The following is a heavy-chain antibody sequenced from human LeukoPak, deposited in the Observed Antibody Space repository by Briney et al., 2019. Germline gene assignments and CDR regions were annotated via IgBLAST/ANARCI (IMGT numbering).Heavy chain of an antibody. V-gene: IGHV4-34*01. Sequence: SETLSLTCAVYGGSFSGYYWSWVRQPPGKGLEWIGEINHSGSTNYNPSLKSRVTISVDKSKNQFSLKLSSVTAADTAVYYCARDTHETYYYDSSGYPFDYWGQGTLVTVSS. D-gene: IGHD3-22*01. CDR2: INHSGST. J-gene: IGHJ4*02. CDR1: GGSFSGYY. CDR3: ARDTHETYYYDSSGYPFDY.